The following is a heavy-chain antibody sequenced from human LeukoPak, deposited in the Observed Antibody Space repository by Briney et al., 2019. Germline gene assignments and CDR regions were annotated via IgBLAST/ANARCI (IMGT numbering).Heavy chain of an antibody. V-gene: IGHV3-23*01. Sequence: GGSLRLSCATSGFTFSSYAMSWVRQAPGKGLEWVSAISGGGGSTYYADSVKGRFTISRDNSKNTLYLQMNSLRAGDTAVYYCAKEYSGTFSPFPSYFDCWGQGTRVTVSS. CDR2: ISGGGGST. CDR3: AKEYSGTFSPFPSYFDC. J-gene: IGHJ4*02. CDR1: GFTFSSYA. D-gene: IGHD1-26*01.